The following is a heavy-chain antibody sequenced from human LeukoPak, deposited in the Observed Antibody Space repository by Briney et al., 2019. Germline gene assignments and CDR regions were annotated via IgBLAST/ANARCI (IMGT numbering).Heavy chain of an antibody. CDR1: GGSSSGYY. J-gene: IGHJ5*02. CDR3: ARVWSGYYRKLNWFDP. CDR2: INHSGST. D-gene: IGHD3-3*01. V-gene: IGHV4-34*01. Sequence: PSETLSLTCAVYGGSSSGYYWSWIRQPPGKGLEWIGEINHSGSTNYNPSLKSRVTISVDTSKNQFSLKLSSVTAADTAVYYCARVWSGYYRKLNWFDPWGQGTLVTVSS.